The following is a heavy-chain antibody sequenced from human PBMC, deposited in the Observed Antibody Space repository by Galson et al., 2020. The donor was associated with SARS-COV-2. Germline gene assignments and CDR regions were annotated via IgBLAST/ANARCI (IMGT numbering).Heavy chain of an antibody. V-gene: IGHV4-38-2*02. CDR1: GYSISSGYY. CDR2: IYHSGST. Sequence: SETLSLTCTVSGYSISSGYYWGWIRQPPGKGLEWIGSIYHSGSTYYNPSLKSRVTISVDTSKNQFSLKLSSVTAADTAVYYCAPTREYCSGGSCYSWFDPWGQGTLVTVSS. CDR3: APTREYCSGGSCYSWFDP. D-gene: IGHD2-15*01. J-gene: IGHJ5*02.